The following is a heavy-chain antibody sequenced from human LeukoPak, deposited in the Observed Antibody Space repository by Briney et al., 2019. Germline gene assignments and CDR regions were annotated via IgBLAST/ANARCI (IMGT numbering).Heavy chain of an antibody. Sequence: SETLSLTCTVSGGSISSYYWIWIRQPPGKGLEWIGYIYYSGSTNYNPSLKSRVTISVDTSKNQFSLKLSSVTAADTAVYYCARLNGYSYALRAYYYGMDVWGKGTTVTVSS. CDR1: GGSISSYY. CDR2: IYYSGST. D-gene: IGHD5-18*01. V-gene: IGHV4-59*01. CDR3: ARLNGYSYALRAYYYGMDV. J-gene: IGHJ6*04.